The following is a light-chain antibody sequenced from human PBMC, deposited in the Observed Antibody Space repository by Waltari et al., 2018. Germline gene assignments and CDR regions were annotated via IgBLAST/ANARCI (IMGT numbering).Light chain of an antibody. Sequence: TVVTQEPSLSVSPGGTVTLTCGLSSCSVSTSNYPSWYQQTPGQAPRTLIYSTNPRPSGVPDRFSGSILGNKAALTITGAQADDGSDYYCILYMGSGIWVFGGGTRLTVL. V-gene: IGLV8-61*01. CDR1: SCSVSTSNY. CDR2: STN. J-gene: IGLJ2*01. CDR3: ILYMGSGIWV.